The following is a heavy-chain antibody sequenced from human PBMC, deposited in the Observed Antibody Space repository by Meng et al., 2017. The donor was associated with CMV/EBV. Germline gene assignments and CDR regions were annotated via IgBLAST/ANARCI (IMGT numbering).Heavy chain of an antibody. CDR1: GGSLSGYY. J-gene: IGHJ4*02. CDR3: AYYDILTGLRN. CDR2: INHSGST. D-gene: IGHD3-9*01. Sequence: SETLSLTCAVYGGSLSGYYWSWIRQPPGKGLEWIGEINHSGSTNYNPSLKSRVTISVDTSKNQFSLKLSSVTAADTAVYYCAYYDILTGLRNWGQGTLVTVSS. V-gene: IGHV4-34*01.